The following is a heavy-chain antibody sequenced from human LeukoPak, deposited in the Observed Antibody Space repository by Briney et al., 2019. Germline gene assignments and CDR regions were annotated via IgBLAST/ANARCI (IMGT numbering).Heavy chain of an antibody. D-gene: IGHD3-10*01. CDR1: GFSFSSYA. V-gene: IGHV3-9*01. J-gene: IGHJ4*02. CDR3: AKGNSYYYGSGSDY. CDR2: ISWNSGSI. Sequence: GGSLRLSCAASGFSFSSYAMSWVRQAPGKGLEWVSGISWNSGSIGYADSVKGRFTISRDNAKNSLYLQMNSLRAEDTALYYCAKGNSYYYGSGSDYWGQGTLVTVSS.